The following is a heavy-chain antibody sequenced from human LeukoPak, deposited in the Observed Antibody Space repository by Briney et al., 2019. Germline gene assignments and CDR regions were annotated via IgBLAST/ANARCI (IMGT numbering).Heavy chain of an antibody. CDR2: IRYDGSDQ. J-gene: IGHJ4*02. D-gene: IGHD1-14*01. CDR3: VKDPIWYTSKPYYFEY. V-gene: IGHV3-30*02. CDR1: GFTFKAYV. Sequence: GGSLRLSCTASGFTFKAYVMHWVRQAPGKGLEWVALIRYDGSDQDYADSVKGRFNISRDNSENTVYLQMNSLRRDDTAVYYCVKDPIWYTSKPYYFEYWGQGAQVTVSS.